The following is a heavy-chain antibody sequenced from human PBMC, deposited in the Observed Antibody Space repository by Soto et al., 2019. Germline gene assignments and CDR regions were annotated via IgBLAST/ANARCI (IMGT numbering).Heavy chain of an antibody. V-gene: IGHV3-30-3*01. CDR3: ARDLKIAAAGTVFYYYYGMDV. CDR1: GFTFSSYA. D-gene: IGHD6-13*01. CDR2: ISYDGSNK. J-gene: IGHJ6*02. Sequence: QVQLVESGGGVVQPGRSLRLSCAASGFTFSSYAMHWVRQAPGKGLEWVAVISYDGSNKYYADSVKGRFTISRDNSKNTRDLQMNSLRAEDTAVYYCARDLKIAAAGTVFYYYYGMDVWGQGTTVTVSS.